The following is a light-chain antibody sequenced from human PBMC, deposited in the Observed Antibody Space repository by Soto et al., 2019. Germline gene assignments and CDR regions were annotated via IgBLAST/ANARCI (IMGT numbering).Light chain of an antibody. V-gene: IGLV2-14*01. CDR3: SSFPSTNTLV. Sequence: QPVLTQPASVSGSPGQSITISCTGTSNDISGYKYVSWYQQHPGKVPKLMIYDVSNRPSGVSNRFSGSKSGNTASLTISGLQAEDEAHYYCSSFPSTNTLVFGGGTKLTVL. CDR1: SNDISGYKY. J-gene: IGLJ2*01. CDR2: DVS.